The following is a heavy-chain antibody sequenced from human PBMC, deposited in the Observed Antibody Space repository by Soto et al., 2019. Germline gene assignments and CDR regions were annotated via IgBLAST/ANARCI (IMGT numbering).Heavy chain of an antibody. J-gene: IGHJ4*02. CDR1: GGSITSGSYS. V-gene: IGHV4-30-2*01. Sequence: QLQLQESGSGLVKPSQTLSLTCAVSGGSITSGSYSWSWIRQPPGKGLEWLGYVYHSGSTYYNPSIKSRVTISVDMSKNHFSLNLSSVTAADTAVYYCARGGDGYRRPFDYWGQGTLVTVSS. CDR2: VYHSGST. D-gene: IGHD5-12*01. CDR3: ARGGDGYRRPFDY.